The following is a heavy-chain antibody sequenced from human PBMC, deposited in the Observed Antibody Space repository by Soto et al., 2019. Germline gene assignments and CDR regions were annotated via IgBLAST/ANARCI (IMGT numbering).Heavy chain of an antibody. CDR3: GRHSYYDFWSGTVGYGMDA. D-gene: IGHD3-3*01. J-gene: IGHJ6*02. CDR2: INHDGSEK. Sequence: GGSLTLSWAAAGFTFSSYWIGWVRQAPGKGLEWVANINHDGSEKYYVDSVTGRFTISRDNAKNSLYLQRNRQRAKDTAVYDCGRHSYYDFWSGTVGYGMDAWGQGTTVTVSS. CDR1: GFTFSSYW. V-gene: IGHV3-7*03.